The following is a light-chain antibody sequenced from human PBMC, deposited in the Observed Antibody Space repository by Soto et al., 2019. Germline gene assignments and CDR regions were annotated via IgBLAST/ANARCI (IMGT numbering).Light chain of an antibody. CDR3: QQYNSYPKT. CDR2: KAS. J-gene: IGKJ2*01. Sequence: DIPMTQSPSTLSASVGDRVTITCRASQSISSWLAWYQQKPGKAPKLLIYKASSLESGVPSRFSGSGSGTEFTLTISSLQPDDFATYYCQQYNSYPKTLGKGTKLEIK. CDR1: QSISSW. V-gene: IGKV1-5*03.